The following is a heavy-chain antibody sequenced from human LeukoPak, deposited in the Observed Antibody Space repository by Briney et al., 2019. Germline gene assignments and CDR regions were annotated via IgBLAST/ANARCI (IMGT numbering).Heavy chain of an antibody. J-gene: IGHJ4*02. CDR1: GFTFSSYS. CDR3: ARAVHDYGDYVEGFDY. CDR2: ISSSSTI. Sequence: PGGSLRLSCAASGFTFSSYSMNWVRQAPGKGLEWVSYISSSSTIYYADSVKGRFTISRDNAKNSLHLQMNSLRAEDTAVYYCARAVHDYGDYVEGFDYWGQGTLVTVSS. V-gene: IGHV3-48*01. D-gene: IGHD4-17*01.